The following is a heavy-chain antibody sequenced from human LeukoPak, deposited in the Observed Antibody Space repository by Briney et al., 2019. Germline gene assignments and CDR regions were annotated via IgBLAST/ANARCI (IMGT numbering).Heavy chain of an antibody. CDR2: IYTSGST. CDR1: GGSISSDNYY. J-gene: IGHJ2*01. CDR3: AADYGDDIFWYFDL. Sequence: PSETLSLTCTVSGGSISSDNYYWSWIRQPAGKGLEWIGRIYTSGSTNYNPSLKSRVTISVDTSKNQFSLKLNPVTAADTALYYCAADYGDDIFWYFDLWGRGTLVTVSS. D-gene: IGHD4-17*01. V-gene: IGHV4-61*02.